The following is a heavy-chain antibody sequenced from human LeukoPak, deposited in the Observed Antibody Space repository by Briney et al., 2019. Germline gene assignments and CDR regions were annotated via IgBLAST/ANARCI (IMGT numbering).Heavy chain of an antibody. CDR2: IYWDDDK. V-gene: IGHV2-5*02. Sequence: SGPTLVKPTQTLTLTCTFSGFSLSTSGVGVGWIRQPPGKALEWLALIYWDDDKRYSPSLKSRLTITKDTSKNQEVLTMTNMDPVDTATYYCAHLHSYGLDLDYWGQGTLVTVSS. CDR3: AHLHSYGLDLDY. J-gene: IGHJ4*02. CDR1: GFSLSTSGVG. D-gene: IGHD5-18*01.